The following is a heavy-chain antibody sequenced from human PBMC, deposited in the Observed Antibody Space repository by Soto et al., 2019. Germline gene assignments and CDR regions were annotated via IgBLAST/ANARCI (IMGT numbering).Heavy chain of an antibody. Sequence: QLQLQESGPGLVKPSETLSLTCTVSGGSISSSSYYWGWIRQPPGKGLEWIGSIYYSGSTYYNPSTTSPATIAVDTSMNQFSPKLTSVTAADTAVYYWARDGSPAYYYYYGMDVWGQGTTVTVSS. J-gene: IGHJ6*02. CDR2: IYYSGST. CDR3: ARDGSPAYYYYYGMDV. V-gene: IGHV4-39*02. CDR1: GGSISSSSYY. D-gene: IGHD3-10*01.